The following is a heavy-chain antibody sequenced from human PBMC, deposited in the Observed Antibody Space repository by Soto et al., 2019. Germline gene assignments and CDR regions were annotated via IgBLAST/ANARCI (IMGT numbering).Heavy chain of an antibody. V-gene: IGHV3-74*01. J-gene: IGHJ3*02. CDR3: AIADYYRAFDI. D-gene: IGHD3-22*01. Sequence: GGSLRLSCAASGFTFSSYWMHWVRQAPGKGLVRVSRINSDGSSTSYADSVRGRFTISRDNAKNTLYLQMNSLRAEDTAVYYCAIADYYRAFDIWGQGTMVTVSS. CDR2: INSDGSST. CDR1: GFTFSSYW.